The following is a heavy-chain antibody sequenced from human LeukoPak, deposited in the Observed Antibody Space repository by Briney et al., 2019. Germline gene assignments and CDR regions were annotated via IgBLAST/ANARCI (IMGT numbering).Heavy chain of an antibody. J-gene: IGHJ3*01. V-gene: IGHV3-23*01. CDR2: VRGSGSDT. D-gene: IGHD5-24*01. Sequence: GGSLRLSCAASGFTFRTYAMSWVRQAPGKGLEWVSAVRGSGSDTYYADSVKGRFTISRDNSKDTLFLQMNSLRAEDTAIYYCARDIQLSTWGLGTMVTVSS. CDR1: GFTFRTYA. CDR3: ARDIQLST.